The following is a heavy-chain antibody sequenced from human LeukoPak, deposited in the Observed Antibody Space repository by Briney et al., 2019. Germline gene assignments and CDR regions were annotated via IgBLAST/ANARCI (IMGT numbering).Heavy chain of an antibody. V-gene: IGHV3-9*01. CDR1: GFAFDGYA. CDR3: AKDRQQWLLYYFDY. Sequence: GGSLRLSCAASGFAFDGYAMHWVRQAPEKGLEWVSGLSGDSGSIGYADSVKGRFTISRDNAKNSLYLQMNSLREEDTALYYCAKDRQQWLLYYFDYWGQGTLVTVSS. CDR2: LSGDSGSI. J-gene: IGHJ4*02. D-gene: IGHD6-19*01.